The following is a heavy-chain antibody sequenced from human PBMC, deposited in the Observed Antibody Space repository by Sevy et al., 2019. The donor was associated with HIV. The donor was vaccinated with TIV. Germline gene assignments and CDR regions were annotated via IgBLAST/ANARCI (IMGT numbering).Heavy chain of an antibody. J-gene: IGHJ4*02. CDR1: GFSFSTYW. CDR3: VRGGLGGFSYSLDC. D-gene: IGHD3-16*01. Sequence: GGSLRLSCAASGFSFSTYWMTWVRQAPGKGLEWVATMNQDGTERDYVDSVKGRFTISRDNTKTPLFLQMNSLSAEDTGVYYCVRGGLGGFSYSLDCWGQGTLVTVSS. V-gene: IGHV3-7*01. CDR2: MNQDGTER.